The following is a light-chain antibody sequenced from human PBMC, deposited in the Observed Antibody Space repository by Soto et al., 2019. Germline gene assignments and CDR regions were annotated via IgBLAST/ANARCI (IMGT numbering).Light chain of an antibody. V-gene: IGKV4-1*01. CDR1: QSVLYNSKNQNC. Sequence: TVMTRARGSLAVSLGETSTSNCKSSQSVLYNSKNQNCLAWYQQKPGQPPKLLIYWASTRESGVPDRFRGSGSGTDLTLTITSLQAEDAAVYYCQQYYSSPLTFGQGTRLDIK. J-gene: IGKJ5*01. CDR3: QQYYSSPLT. CDR2: WAS.